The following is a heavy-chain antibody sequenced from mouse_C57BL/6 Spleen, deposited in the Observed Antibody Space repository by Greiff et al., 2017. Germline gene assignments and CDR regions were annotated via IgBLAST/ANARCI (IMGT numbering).Heavy chain of an antibody. CDR2: INPNNGGT. D-gene: IGHD4-1*01. CDR1: GYTFTDYN. J-gene: IGHJ4*01. CDR3: ARGGGTGLYYYAMDY. V-gene: IGHV1-18*01. Sequence: EVKLMESGPELVKPGASVKIPCKASGYTFTDYNMDWVKQSHGKSLEWIGDINPNNGGTIYNQKFKGKATLTVDKSSSTAYMELRSLTSEDTAVYYCARGGGTGLYYYAMDYWGQGTSVTVSS.